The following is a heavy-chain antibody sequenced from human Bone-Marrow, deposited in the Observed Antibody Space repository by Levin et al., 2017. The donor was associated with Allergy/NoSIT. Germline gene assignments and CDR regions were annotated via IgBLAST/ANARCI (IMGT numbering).Heavy chain of an antibody. Sequence: GESLKISCAASGFIFSTYNMNWVRQAPGKGLEWVSSITSSSSFIYYADSVKGRFTISRDNAKNSLYLQMNSLRGEDTAVYYCARDSTYSYDNSGYYFYDYWGQGALVTVSS. D-gene: IGHD3-22*01. J-gene: IGHJ4*02. V-gene: IGHV3-21*01. CDR3: ARDSTYSYDNSGYYFYDY. CDR2: ITSSSSFI. CDR1: GFIFSTYN.